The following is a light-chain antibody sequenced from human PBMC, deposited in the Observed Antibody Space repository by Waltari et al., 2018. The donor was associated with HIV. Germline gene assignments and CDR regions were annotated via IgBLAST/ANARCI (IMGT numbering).Light chain of an antibody. CDR1: SSDVGGYNY. CDR2: EVS. Sequence: QSALTQPASVSGSPGQSITISCTGTSSDVGGYNYVSWYQQHPGKAPKLMIYEVSNRPSGVSKRFSGSKSGNTASLTSSGLQAEDEADYYCSSYTSSSTLSYVFGTGTKVTVL. CDR3: SSYTSSSTLSYV. J-gene: IGLJ1*01. V-gene: IGLV2-14*01.